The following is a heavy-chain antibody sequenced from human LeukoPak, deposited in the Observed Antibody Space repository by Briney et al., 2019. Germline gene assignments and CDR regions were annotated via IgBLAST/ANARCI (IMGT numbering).Heavy chain of an antibody. CDR2: ISTYGGNT. CDR3: ARDAYNSRYFDY. Sequence: ASVKLSCTASGYSFTRYDISWVRQAPGQGLEWMGWISTYGGNTNYAQRLHGRVTMTTDTSTTTAYMELRNLRSDDTAVYYCARDAYNSRYFDYWGQGTLVTVSS. V-gene: IGHV1-18*01. J-gene: IGHJ4*02. D-gene: IGHD5-24*01. CDR1: GYSFTRYD.